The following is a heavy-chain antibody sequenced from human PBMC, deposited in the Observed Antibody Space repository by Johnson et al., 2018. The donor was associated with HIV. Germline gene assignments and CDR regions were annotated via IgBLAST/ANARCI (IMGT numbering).Heavy chain of an antibody. CDR3: AREGYYNFWSGADAFDI. CDR2: ISYDGNHK. V-gene: IGHV3-30*04. Sequence: QVQLVESGGGVVQPGRSLRLSCVGSGFTFSNYALHCVRQAPGKGLEWVALISYDGNHKNYADSVKGRFTISRDNSKNTLYLQMNSLRAEDTAVYYCAREGYYNFWSGADAFDIWGQGTMVTVSS. D-gene: IGHD3-3*01. J-gene: IGHJ3*02. CDR1: GFTFSNYA.